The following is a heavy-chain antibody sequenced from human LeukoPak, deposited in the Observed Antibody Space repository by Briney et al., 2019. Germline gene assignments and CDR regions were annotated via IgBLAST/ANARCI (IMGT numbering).Heavy chain of an antibody. J-gene: IGHJ4*02. V-gene: IGHV3-11*04. CDR3: ARLVAAIFYFDY. CDR2: ISSSGSTI. Sequence: GGSLRLSCAASGFTFSDYYVSWIRQAPGKGLEWVSYISSSGSTIYYADSVKGRFTISRDNAKNSLYLQMNSLRAEDTAVYYCARLVAAIFYFDYWGQGTLVTVSS. CDR1: GFTFSDYY. D-gene: IGHD5-12*01.